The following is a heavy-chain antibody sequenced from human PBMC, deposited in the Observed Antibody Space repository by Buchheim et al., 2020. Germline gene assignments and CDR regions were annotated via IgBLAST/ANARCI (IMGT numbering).Heavy chain of an antibody. J-gene: IGHJ6*02. Sequence: QVQLQESGPGLVKPSQTLSLTCTVSGGSISSGSYYWSWIRQPAGKGLEWIGRIYTSGSTNYNPSLKRRVTISVDKSKHPFSLKLSSVTAADTAVYYCAREGPYCSGGSCYTYGMDVWGQGTT. CDR2: IYTSGST. V-gene: IGHV4-61*02. CDR3: AREGPYCSGGSCYTYGMDV. D-gene: IGHD2-15*01. CDR1: GGSISSGSYY.